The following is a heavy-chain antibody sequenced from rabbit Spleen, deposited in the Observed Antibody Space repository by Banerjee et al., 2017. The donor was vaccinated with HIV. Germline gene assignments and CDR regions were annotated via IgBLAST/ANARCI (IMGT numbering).Heavy chain of an antibody. V-gene: IGHV1S40*01. Sequence: QSLEESGGGLVQPEGSLTLTCTASGFSFSSKYYMCWVRQAPGKGLEWIGCTYSGINYYASWAKGRFTISKTSSTTVDLQMTSLTAADTATYFCARDLSTRINNISTNLWGPGPLVTVS. CDR1: GFSFSSKYY. CDR2: TYSGIN. J-gene: IGHJ4*01. CDR3: ARDLSTRINNISTNL. D-gene: IGHD7-1*01.